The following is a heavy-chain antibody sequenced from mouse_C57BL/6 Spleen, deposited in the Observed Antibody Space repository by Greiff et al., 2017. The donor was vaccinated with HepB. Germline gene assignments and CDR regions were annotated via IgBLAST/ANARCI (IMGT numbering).Heavy chain of an antibody. J-gene: IGHJ4*01. Sequence: EVKVVESGEGLVKPGGSLKLSCAASGFTFSSYAMSWVRQTPEKRLEWVAYISSGGDYIYYADTVKGRFTISRDNARNTLYLQMSSLKSEDTAMYYCTRPLYYYGSSSYAMDYWGQGTSVTVSS. V-gene: IGHV5-9-1*02. CDR3: TRPLYYYGSSSYAMDY. D-gene: IGHD1-1*01. CDR1: GFTFSSYA. CDR2: ISSGGDYI.